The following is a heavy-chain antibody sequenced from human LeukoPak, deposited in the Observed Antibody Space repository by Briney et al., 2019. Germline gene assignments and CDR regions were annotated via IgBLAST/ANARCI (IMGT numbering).Heavy chain of an antibody. CDR2: IWYDGSNK. CDR1: TFTFSSYG. CDR3: AKDGPQYCTSTNCLGGY. V-gene: IGHV3-30*02. J-gene: IGHJ4*02. D-gene: IGHD2-2*01. Sequence: GGSLRLSCAASTFTFSSYGMHWVRQAPGKGLEWVAFIWYDGSNKYYTDSVKGRFTISRDNSKNTLYLQMNSLRAEDTAEYYCAKDGPQYCTSTNCLGGYWGQGTLVTVSS.